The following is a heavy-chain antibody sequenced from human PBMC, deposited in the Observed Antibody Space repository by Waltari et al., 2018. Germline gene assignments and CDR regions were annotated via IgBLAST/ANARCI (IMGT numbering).Heavy chain of an antibody. CDR2: IRYGGSNK. V-gene: IGHV3-30*02. J-gene: IGHJ6*03. CDR3: AKDGGGAAADEGYYYYYMDV. Sequence: QVQLVESGGGVVQPGGSLRLSCAASGFTFSSYGMHWVRQAPGKGLEGVAFIRYGGSNKYYADAVKGRFTIARDNSKNTLYLQMNSLRAEDTAVYYCAKDGGGAAADEGYYYYYMDVWGKGTTVTISS. D-gene: IGHD6-13*01. CDR1: GFTFSSYG.